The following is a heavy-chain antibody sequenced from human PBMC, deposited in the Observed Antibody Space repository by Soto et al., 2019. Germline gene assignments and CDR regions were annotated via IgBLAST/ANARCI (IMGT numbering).Heavy chain of an antibody. CDR1: CGSVSSGSYY. Sequence: PSETLSLTCTVSCGSVSSGSYYWSWIRQPPGKGLEWIGYIYYSGSTNYNPSLKSRVTISVDTSKNQFSLKLSSVTAADTAVYYCARVLSGSYFGGPYDAFDIWGQGTMVTVSS. CDR3: ARVLSGSYFGGPYDAFDI. V-gene: IGHV4-61*01. J-gene: IGHJ3*02. D-gene: IGHD1-26*01. CDR2: IYYSGST.